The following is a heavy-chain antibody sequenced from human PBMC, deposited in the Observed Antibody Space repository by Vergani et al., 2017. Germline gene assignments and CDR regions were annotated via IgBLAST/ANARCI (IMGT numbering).Heavy chain of an antibody. Sequence: QVQLQESGPGLVRPSQTLSLTCTVSGGSISSGSYYWSWFRQPAGKGLEWIGRFYTGGGTSYNPSLQSRVTISVDTSKNQFSLQLSSVTAADTAVYYRARDPLYSTTWPFLLLDMDVWGQGTTVTVS. V-gene: IGHV4-61*02. CDR2: FYTGGGT. CDR1: GGSISSGSYY. CDR3: ARDPLYSTTWPFLLLDMDV. D-gene: IGHD6-13*01. J-gene: IGHJ6*02.